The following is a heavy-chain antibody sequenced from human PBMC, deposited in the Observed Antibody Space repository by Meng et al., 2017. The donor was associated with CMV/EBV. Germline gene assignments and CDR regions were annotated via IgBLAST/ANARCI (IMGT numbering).Heavy chain of an antibody. J-gene: IGHJ3*02. D-gene: IGHD5-24*01. Sequence: ASVKVSCKTSGYAFTAYYMHWVRQAPGQGLEWMGWINPNSGGTNYAQKFQGRVTMTRDTSISTAYMELNRLRSDDTAVYYCARKSRWLTRGDAFDIWGQGTMVTVSS. CDR2: INPNSGGT. V-gene: IGHV1-2*02. CDR1: GYAFTAYY. CDR3: ARKSRWLTRGDAFDI.